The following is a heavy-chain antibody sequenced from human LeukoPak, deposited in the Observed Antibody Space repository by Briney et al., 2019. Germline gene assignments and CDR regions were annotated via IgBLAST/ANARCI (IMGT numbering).Heavy chain of an antibody. Sequence: ETLSLTCTVSGGSISSTNYYWGWIRQPPGKGLEWIGTISYSGITYYNPSLNGRLTISLDTSENRFSLKVTTVTAADTAVYYCAASVVTAPDAFDIWGQGTMVTVSS. CDR1: GGSISSTNYY. D-gene: IGHD2-21*02. CDR2: ISYSGIT. J-gene: IGHJ3*02. CDR3: AASVVTAPDAFDI. V-gene: IGHV4-39*07.